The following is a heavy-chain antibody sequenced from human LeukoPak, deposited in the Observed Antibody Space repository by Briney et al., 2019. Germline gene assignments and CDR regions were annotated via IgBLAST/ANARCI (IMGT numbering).Heavy chain of an antibody. CDR3: ARVSGRYPQYYFDY. V-gene: IGHV7-4-1*02. J-gene: IGHJ4*02. D-gene: IGHD3-10*01. CDR1: GYTFTRYS. CDR2: IDANTGNP. Sequence: GASVKVSCKASGYTFTRYSMNWVRQAPGQGLEWMGWIDANTGNPTYVQGFTGRFVFSLDTSVSTAYLQISSLKAEDTAVYYCARVSGRYPQYYFDYWGRGTLVAVSS.